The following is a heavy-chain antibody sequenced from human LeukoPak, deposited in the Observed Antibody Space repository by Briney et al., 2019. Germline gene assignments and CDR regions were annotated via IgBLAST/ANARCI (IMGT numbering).Heavy chain of an antibody. Sequence: ASVKVSCKASGYTFTSYYIHWVRQAPGQGLEWMGIIYPGGGSTSYAQKFQGRVTMTRDTSISTAYMELTRLRSDDTAVYYCARGGDFYDSSGYYDDAFDIWGRGTMVTVSS. V-gene: IGHV1-46*01. J-gene: IGHJ3*02. CDR1: GYTFTSYY. CDR3: ARGGDFYDSSGYYDDAFDI. D-gene: IGHD3-22*01. CDR2: IYPGGGST.